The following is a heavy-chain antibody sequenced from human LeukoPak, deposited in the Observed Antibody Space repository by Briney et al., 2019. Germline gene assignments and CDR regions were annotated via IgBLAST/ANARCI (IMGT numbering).Heavy chain of an antibody. D-gene: IGHD3-22*01. CDR1: GXXISXYY. CDR3: AASYYYDSSGSRPFDY. J-gene: IGHJ4*02. Sequence: PSETLSLTCTVXGXXISXYYXXXXXXXAXXXXXWXGRIYTSGSTNYNPSXKSRVTMSVDTSXNQFSLKLSSVTAADTAVYYCAASYYYDSSGSRPFDYWGQGTLVTVSS. CDR2: IYTSGST. V-gene: IGHV4-4*07.